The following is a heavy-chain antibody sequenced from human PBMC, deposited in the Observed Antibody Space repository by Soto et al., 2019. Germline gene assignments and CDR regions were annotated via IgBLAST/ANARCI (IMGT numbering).Heavy chain of an antibody. CDR1: GYTFIGYY. CDR3: ARDIYCSSDTCYSNWFDT. Sequence: ASVKVSCKASGYTFIGYYIHWVRQAPGQGLEWMGWINPNSGGTNYAQKFQGRVTMTRDTSIRTAYMEMSRLRSDDTSVYYCARDIYCSSDTCYSNWFDTLGQGTLVTVSS. D-gene: IGHD2-15*01. CDR2: INPNSGGT. J-gene: IGHJ5*02. V-gene: IGHV1-2*02.